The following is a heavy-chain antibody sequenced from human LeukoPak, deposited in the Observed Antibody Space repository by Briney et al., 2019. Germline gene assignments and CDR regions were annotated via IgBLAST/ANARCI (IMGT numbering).Heavy chain of an antibody. Sequence: PGGSLRLSCAASGFTFSSNEMNWVRQAPGRGLEWVSYISSSGSTIYYADSVKGRFTISRDNAKNSLYLQMNSLRAEDTAVYYCAIDSYCSGGSCLPFFDYWGQGTLVTVSS. V-gene: IGHV3-48*03. CDR3: AIDSYCSGGSCLPFFDY. J-gene: IGHJ4*02. D-gene: IGHD2-15*01. CDR1: GFTFSSNE. CDR2: ISSSGSTI.